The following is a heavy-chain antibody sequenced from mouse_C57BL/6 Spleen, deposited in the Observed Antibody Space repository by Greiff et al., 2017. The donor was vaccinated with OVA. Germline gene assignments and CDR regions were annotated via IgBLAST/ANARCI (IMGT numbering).Heavy chain of an antibody. J-gene: IGHJ3*01. CDR2: IDPEDGET. Sequence: VQLQQSGAELVKPGASVKLSCTASGFNIKDYYMHWVKQRTEQGLEWIGRIDPEDGETKYAPKFQGKATITADTSSNTAYLQLSSLPSEDTAVYYWHYCGSSYEAWFAYWGQGTLVTVSA. CDR1: GFNIKDYY. D-gene: IGHD1-1*01. V-gene: IGHV14-2*01. CDR3: HYCGSSYEAWFAY.